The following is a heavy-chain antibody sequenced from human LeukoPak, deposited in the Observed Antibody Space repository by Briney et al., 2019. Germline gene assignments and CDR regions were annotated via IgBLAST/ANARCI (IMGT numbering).Heavy chain of an antibody. CDR1: GFTFSSYA. D-gene: IGHD3-22*01. V-gene: IGHV3-64D*06. Sequence: GGSLRLSCSASGFTFSSYAMHWVRQAPGKGLEYVSAISSNGGSTYYADSVKGRFTISRDNSKNTLYLQMSSLRAEDTAVYYCARHYYDSSGYYSCDYWGQGTLVIVSS. CDR2: ISSNGGST. CDR3: ARHYYDSSGYYSCDY. J-gene: IGHJ4*02.